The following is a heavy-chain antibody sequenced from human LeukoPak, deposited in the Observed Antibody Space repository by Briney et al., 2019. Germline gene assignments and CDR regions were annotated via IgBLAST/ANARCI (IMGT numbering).Heavy chain of an antibody. J-gene: IGHJ3*02. Sequence: ASVKVSCKASGGTFSSYAISWVRQAPGQGLEWMGGIIPIFGTANYAQKFQGRVTITADKSTSTAYMELSSLRSEDTAVYYCARRRATVTTMGAFDIWGQGTMVTVSS. V-gene: IGHV1-69*06. CDR1: GGTFSSYA. D-gene: IGHD4-17*01. CDR2: IIPIFGTA. CDR3: ARRRATVTTMGAFDI.